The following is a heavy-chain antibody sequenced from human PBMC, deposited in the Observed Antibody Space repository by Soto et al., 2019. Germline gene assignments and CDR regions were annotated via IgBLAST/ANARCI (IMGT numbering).Heavy chain of an antibody. Sequence: GGSLRLSCAASGFTFSGSAMHWVRQASGKGLERVGRIRSKANSYATAYAASVKGRFTISRDDSKPTAYLQMNSLKTEDTAVYYCTRASGYDYRGYYYYYGMDVWGQGTTVTVSS. CDR3: TRASGYDYRGYYYYYGMDV. J-gene: IGHJ6*02. CDR2: IRSKANSYAT. D-gene: IGHD5-12*01. V-gene: IGHV3-73*01. CDR1: GFTFSGSA.